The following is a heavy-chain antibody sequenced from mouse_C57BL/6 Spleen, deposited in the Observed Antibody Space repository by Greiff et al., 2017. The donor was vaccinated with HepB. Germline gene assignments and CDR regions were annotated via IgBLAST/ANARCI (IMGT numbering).Heavy chain of an antibody. J-gene: IGHJ4*01. CDR1: GYSFTGYY. V-gene: IGHV1-42*01. Sequence: EVQLQQSGPELVKPGASVKISCKASGYSFTGYYMNWVKQSPEKSLEWIGEINPSTGGTTYNQKFKAKATLTVDKSSSTAYMQLKSLTSEDSAVYYCARYRLYYSSYAMDYWGQGTSVTVSS. CDR2: INPSTGGT. D-gene: IGHD1-1*01. CDR3: ARYRLYYSSYAMDY.